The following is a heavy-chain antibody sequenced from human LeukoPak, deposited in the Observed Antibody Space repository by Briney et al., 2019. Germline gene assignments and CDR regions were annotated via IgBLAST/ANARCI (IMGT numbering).Heavy chain of an antibody. CDR3: ARKRIAAPIDY. D-gene: IGHD6-6*01. V-gene: IGHV1-2*02. CDR2: INPNSDGT. Sequence: GASVKVSCKASAYTFTGYYMHWVRQAPGQGLEWMGWINPNSDGTNSAQKFQGRVTMTRDTSISTVYMELSSLRPDDTAVYYCARKRIAAPIDYWGQGTLVTVSS. J-gene: IGHJ4*02. CDR1: AYTFTGYY.